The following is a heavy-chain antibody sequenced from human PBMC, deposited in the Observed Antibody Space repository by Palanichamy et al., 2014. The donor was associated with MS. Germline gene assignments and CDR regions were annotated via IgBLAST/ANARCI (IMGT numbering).Heavy chain of an antibody. CDR2: ISSSSYI. Sequence: EVQLVESGGGLVKPGGSLRLSCAASGFTFSSYSMNWVRQAPGKGLEWVSSISSSSYIYYADSVKGRFTISRDNAKNSLYLQMNSLRAEDTAVYYCARGLRGSYWVKDAFDIWGQGTMVTVSS. D-gene: IGHD1-26*01. V-gene: IGHV3-21*01. J-gene: IGHJ3*02. CDR1: GFTFSSYS. CDR3: ARGLRGSYWVKDAFDI.